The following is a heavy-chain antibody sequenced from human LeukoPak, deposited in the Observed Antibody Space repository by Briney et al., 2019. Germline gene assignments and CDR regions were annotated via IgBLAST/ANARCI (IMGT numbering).Heavy chain of an antibody. Sequence: PSETLSLTCTVSGGSINSNNYYWGWIRQSPGKGLEWIGSIYSSGSAYYNPSLKSRVTISVDTSKNQFSLRLSSVTAADTAVYYCQSRYLEWLLEYWGQGTLVTVSS. V-gene: IGHV4-39*01. CDR2: IYSSGSA. J-gene: IGHJ4*02. CDR1: GGSINSNNYY. D-gene: IGHD3-3*01. CDR3: QSRYLEWLLEY.